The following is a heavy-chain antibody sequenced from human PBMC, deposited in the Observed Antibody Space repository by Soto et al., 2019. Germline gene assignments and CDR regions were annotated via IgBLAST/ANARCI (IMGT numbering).Heavy chain of an antibody. J-gene: IGHJ5*02. V-gene: IGHV3-7*01. CDR1: GVTFSSYW. D-gene: IGHD3-16*01. CDR2: IKQGGSEK. Sequence: EVQLVESGGGLVQPAGSLRISCAVSGVTFSSYWMSWVRQAPGKGLEWVATIKQGGSEKYYVDSVKGRFTNSGDNAENSPYLQMNSLSAEDTAVYFCVSDVGYDYGTCGQGSLVTFST. CDR3: VSDVGYDYGT.